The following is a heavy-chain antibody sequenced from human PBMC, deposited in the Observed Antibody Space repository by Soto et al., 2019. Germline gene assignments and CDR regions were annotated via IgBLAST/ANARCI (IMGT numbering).Heavy chain of an antibody. V-gene: IGHV3-30-3*01. CDR2: ISYDGSNK. CDR3: AKGRRTSGWLLDY. D-gene: IGHD6-19*01. J-gene: IGHJ4*02. CDR1: GFTFSSYA. Sequence: GGSLRLSCAASGFTFSSYAMHWVRQAPGKGLEWVAVISYDGSNKYYADSVKGRFTISRDNSKNTLYVQMHTLRAEDTAIYYCAKGRRTSGWLLDYWGQGALVTVSS.